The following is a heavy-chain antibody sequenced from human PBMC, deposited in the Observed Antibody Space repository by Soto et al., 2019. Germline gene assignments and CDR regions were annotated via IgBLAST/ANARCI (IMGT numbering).Heavy chain of an antibody. J-gene: IGHJ4*02. CDR1: GFTFSSYG. Sequence: PGGSLRLSCAASGFTFSSYGMHWVRQAPGKGLEWVAVISYDGSNKYYADSVKGRFTISRDNSKNTLYLQMNSLRAEDTAVYYCAKTFYGDYDFDYWGQGTLVTVSS. V-gene: IGHV3-30*18. CDR3: AKTFYGDYDFDY. D-gene: IGHD4-17*01. CDR2: ISYDGSNK.